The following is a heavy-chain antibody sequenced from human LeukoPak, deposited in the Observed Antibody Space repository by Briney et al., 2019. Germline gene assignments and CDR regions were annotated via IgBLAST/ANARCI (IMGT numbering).Heavy chain of an antibody. V-gene: IGHV1-18*01. J-gene: IGHJ4*02. D-gene: IGHD4-23*01. CDR3: AGDGGNGAFDY. Sequence: ASVKVSCKASGYTFTSYGISWVRQAPGQGLEWMGWISVYNGNTKYVQKFQGRVTMTTDTSTRTAYMELRSLRSDDTAVYYCAGDGGNGAFDYWGQGTLVTVSS. CDR2: ISVYNGNT. CDR1: GYTFTSYG.